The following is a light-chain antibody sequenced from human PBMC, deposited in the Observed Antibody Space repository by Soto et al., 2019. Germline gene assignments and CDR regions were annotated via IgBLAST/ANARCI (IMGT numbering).Light chain of an antibody. CDR3: SSYAGSNNLV. V-gene: IGLV2-8*01. Sequence: QSALTQPPSASGSPGQSVTISCTGTSSDVGNYNYVSWYQQLPGKAPKLMIYEVSKRPSGVPDRFSGSKSGNTASLTVSGLQAEDEADYYCSSYAGSNNLVFGGGTQLTVL. CDR1: SSDVGNYNY. CDR2: EVS. J-gene: IGLJ3*02.